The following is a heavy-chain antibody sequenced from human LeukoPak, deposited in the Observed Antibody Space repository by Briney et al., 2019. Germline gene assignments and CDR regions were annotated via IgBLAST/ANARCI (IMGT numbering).Heavy chain of an antibody. CDR3: ARTQIPSYYGSVQ. V-gene: IGHV3-48*04. CDR2: ISSSSSTI. CDR1: GFTFSSYS. J-gene: IGHJ4*02. Sequence: PGGSLRLSCAASGFTFSSYSMNWVRQAPGKGLEWVSYISSSSSTIYYADSVKGRFTISRDNAKNSLYLQMNSLRAEDTAVYYCARTQIPSYYGSVQWGQGTLVTVSS. D-gene: IGHD3-10*01.